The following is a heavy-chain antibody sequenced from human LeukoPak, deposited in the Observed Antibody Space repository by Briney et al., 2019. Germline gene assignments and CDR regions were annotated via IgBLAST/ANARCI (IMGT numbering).Heavy chain of an antibody. Sequence: PGGSLRLSCAASGFTFSSYWMSWVRQAPRKGREWVANIKQDGSEKYYVDSVKGRFTISRDNAKNSLYLQMNSLRAEDTAVYYCARVETGYYYPVLDYYYYYYMDVWGKGTTVTVSS. V-gene: IGHV3-7*01. CDR1: GFTFSSYW. D-gene: IGHD3-22*01. J-gene: IGHJ6*03. CDR3: ARVETGYYYPVLDYYYYYYMDV. CDR2: IKQDGSEK.